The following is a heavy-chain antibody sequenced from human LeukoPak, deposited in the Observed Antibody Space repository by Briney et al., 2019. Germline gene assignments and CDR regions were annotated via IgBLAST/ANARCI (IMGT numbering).Heavy chain of an antibody. CDR3: ARDRAYSTFDY. Sequence: GGSLTLSCAASGFSFSSYAMTWVRQAPGKGLEWVANIKEDGSVKNYVEYVKGRFTISRDNAKNSLFLQMSSLRVEDTAVYFCARDRAYSTFDYWGQGTLVSVSS. V-gene: IGHV3-7*01. D-gene: IGHD2/OR15-2a*01. CDR2: IKEDGSVK. CDR1: GFSFSSYA. J-gene: IGHJ4*02.